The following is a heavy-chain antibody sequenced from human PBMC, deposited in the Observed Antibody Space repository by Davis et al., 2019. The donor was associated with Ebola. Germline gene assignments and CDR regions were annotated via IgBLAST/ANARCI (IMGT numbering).Heavy chain of an antibody. V-gene: IGHV3-11*04. CDR2: ISSSGSTI. Sequence: GSLRLSCAASGFTSSGFTLSDYDMSWIRQAPGKGLEWVSYISSSGSTIYYADSVKGRFTISRDNAKNSLYLQMNSLRAEDTAVYYCARDGYKSTAVDYWGQGTLVTVSS. CDR1: GFTSSGFTLSDYD. D-gene: IGHD5-24*01. CDR3: ARDGYKSTAVDY. J-gene: IGHJ4*02.